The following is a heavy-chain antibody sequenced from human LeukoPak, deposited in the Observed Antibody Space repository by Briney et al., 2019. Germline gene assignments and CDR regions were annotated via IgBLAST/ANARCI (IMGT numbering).Heavy chain of an antibody. V-gene: IGHV3-7*01. CDR3: AARYSSSWYVPYYYMDV. CDR1: GFTFSRYW. CDR2: IKQDGSEK. D-gene: IGHD6-13*01. Sequence: PGGSLRLSCAASGFTFSRYWMSWVRQAPGKGLEWVANIKQDGSEKYYVDSVKGRFTISRDNAKNSLYLQMNSLRAEDTAVYYCAARYSSSWYVPYYYMDVWGKGTTVTVSS. J-gene: IGHJ6*03.